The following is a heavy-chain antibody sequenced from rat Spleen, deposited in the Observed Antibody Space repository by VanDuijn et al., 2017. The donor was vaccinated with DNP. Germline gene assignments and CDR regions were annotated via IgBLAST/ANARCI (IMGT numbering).Heavy chain of an antibody. J-gene: IGHJ3*01. D-gene: IGHD1-6*01. CDR1: GFTFSDYN. CDR3: ARQRVMYTTATGFAY. CDR2: IIYDGSST. V-gene: IGHV5-7*01. Sequence: EVQLVESGGGLVQPGRSLKLSCAASGFTFSDYNMAWVRQAPKKGLEWVATIIYDGSSTYYGDSVKGRFTISRDNAKSTLYLQMDSLRSEDTATYYCARQRVMYTTATGFAYWGQGTLVTVSS.